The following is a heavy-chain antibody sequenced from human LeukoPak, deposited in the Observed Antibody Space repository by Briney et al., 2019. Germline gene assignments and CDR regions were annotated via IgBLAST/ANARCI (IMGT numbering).Heavy chain of an antibody. CDR3: ARRVGSGWSVQH. CDR2: MNPNSGNT. J-gene: IGHJ1*01. CDR1: GYTFSSYD. D-gene: IGHD6-19*01. Sequence: ASVKLSRKASGYTFSSYDINWVRQATGQGLEWMGWMNPNSGNTGYAQTFQGRLNMTRNTSINTAYMELSSLRADDTAVYYCARRVGSGWSVQHWGQGPLVTVPS. V-gene: IGHV1-8*01.